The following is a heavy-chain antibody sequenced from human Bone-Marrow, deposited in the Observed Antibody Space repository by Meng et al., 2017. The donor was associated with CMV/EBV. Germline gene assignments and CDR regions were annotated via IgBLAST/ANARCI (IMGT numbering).Heavy chain of an antibody. V-gene: IGHV3-23*01. D-gene: IGHD1-26*01. Sequence: GGSLRLSCAASGFTFSSYAMSWVRQAPGKGLEWVSAISGSGGSTYYADSVKGRFTISRDNAKNSLYLQMNSLRAEDTAVYYCASGSQGSIFDYWGQGTLVTVSS. CDR1: GFTFSSYA. CDR3: ASGSQGSIFDY. CDR2: ISGSGGST. J-gene: IGHJ4*02.